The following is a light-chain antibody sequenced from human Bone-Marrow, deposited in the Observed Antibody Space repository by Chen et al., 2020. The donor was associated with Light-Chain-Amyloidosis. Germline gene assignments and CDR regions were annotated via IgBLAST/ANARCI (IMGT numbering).Light chain of an antibody. CDR1: NIGSTS. Sequence: SYVLTQPSSVSVAPRQTATLSCGGNNIGSTSVHWYQQTPGQAPLLVVYDDSDRLSGIPERLSGSNSGNTATLTISRVEAGDEADYYCQVWDRSSDRPVFGGGTKLTVL. V-gene: IGLV3-21*02. J-gene: IGLJ3*02. CDR3: QVWDRSSDRPV. CDR2: DDS.